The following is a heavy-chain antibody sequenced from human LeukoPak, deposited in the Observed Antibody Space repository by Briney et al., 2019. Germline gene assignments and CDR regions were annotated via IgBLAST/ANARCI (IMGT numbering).Heavy chain of an antibody. CDR2: ISGSGGST. D-gene: IGHD3-22*01. V-gene: IGHV3-23*01. Sequence: GGTLRLSCAASGFTFNNYGMNWVRQAPGKGPEWVSAISGSGGSTYYADSVKGRFTISRDNSKNTLYLQMNSLRAEDTAVYYCAVDSSGYYYGYWGQGTLVTVSS. CDR1: GFTFNNYG. CDR3: AVDSSGYYYGY. J-gene: IGHJ4*02.